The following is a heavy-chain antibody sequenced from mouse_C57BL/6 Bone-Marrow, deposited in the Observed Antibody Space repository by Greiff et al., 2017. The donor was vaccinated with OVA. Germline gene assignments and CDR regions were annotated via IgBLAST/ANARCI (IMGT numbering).Heavy chain of an antibody. Sequence: EVQLVESGPELVKPGDSVKISCKASGYSFTGYFMNWVMQSHGKSLEWIGRINPYNGDTFYNQKFKGKATLTVDKSSSTAHMELRSLTSEDSAVYYCARRDGVDYWGQGTTLTVSS. J-gene: IGHJ2*01. CDR1: GYSFTGYF. V-gene: IGHV1-20*01. CDR2: INPYNGDT. CDR3: ARRDGVDY. D-gene: IGHD3-3*01.